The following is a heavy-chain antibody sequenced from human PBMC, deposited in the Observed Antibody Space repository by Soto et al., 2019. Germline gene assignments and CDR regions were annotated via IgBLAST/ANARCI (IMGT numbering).Heavy chain of an antibody. V-gene: IGHV3-11*06. CDR2: ISSSSSYT. CDR1: GFTFSDYY. J-gene: IGHJ3*02. CDR3: ARDRVDTAMESNHDAFDI. Sequence: PGGSLRLSCAPAGFTFSDYYMSWIRQAPGKGLEWVSYISSSSSYTNYADSVKGRFTISRDNAKNSLYLQMNSLRAEDTAVYYCARDRVDTAMESNHDAFDIWGQGTMVTVSS. D-gene: IGHD5-18*01.